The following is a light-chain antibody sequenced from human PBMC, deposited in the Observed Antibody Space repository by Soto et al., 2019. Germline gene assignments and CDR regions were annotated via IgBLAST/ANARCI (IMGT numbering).Light chain of an antibody. CDR1: QSVSSSY. Sequence: EIGLMQSPGTLSLSPGERATLSGRASQSVSSSYLAWYQQKPGQAPRLLISGASSRATGIPDRFSGGGSGTDFTLTISRLEPEDFAVYYCQQYGSAPRTFGPGTKVDIK. CDR2: GAS. V-gene: IGKV3-20*01. J-gene: IGKJ1*01. CDR3: QQYGSAPRT.